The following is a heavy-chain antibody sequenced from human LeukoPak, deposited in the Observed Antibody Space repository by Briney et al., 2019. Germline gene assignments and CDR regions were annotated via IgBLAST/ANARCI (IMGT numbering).Heavy chain of an antibody. J-gene: IGHJ4*02. CDR1: GFTFSSYA. Sequence: GGSLRLSCAASGFTFSSYAMHWVRQAPGKGLEWVSAISGSGGSTYYADSVKGRFTISRDNSKNTLYLQMNSLRAEDTAVYYCAKGIAAAGTGLDYWGQGTLVTVSS. CDR2: ISGSGGST. D-gene: IGHD6-13*01. CDR3: AKGIAAAGTGLDY. V-gene: IGHV3-23*01.